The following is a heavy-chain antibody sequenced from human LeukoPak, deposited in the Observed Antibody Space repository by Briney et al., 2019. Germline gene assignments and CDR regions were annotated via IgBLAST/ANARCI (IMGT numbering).Heavy chain of an antibody. V-gene: IGHV4-4*07. CDR3: ARLWGAPGDS. CDR1: GGSISNYY. D-gene: IGHD3-16*01. J-gene: IGHJ5*02. Sequence: PSETLSLTCIVSGGSISNYYWNWIRQSAGRGLEWIGRIYTSGTTDYNPSLESRVTMSLATSKNQFSLKLTSVTAADTAVYYCARLWGAPGDSWGRAILVTVSS. CDR2: IYTSGTT.